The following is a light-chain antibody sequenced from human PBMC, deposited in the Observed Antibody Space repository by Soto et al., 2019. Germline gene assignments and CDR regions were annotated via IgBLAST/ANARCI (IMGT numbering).Light chain of an antibody. CDR3: QQYNSWPPYT. V-gene: IGKV3-15*01. CDR2: GAS. Sequence: EIVMTQSPATLSVSPGERATLSCRASQSVSSNLAWYQQKPGPAPRLLIYGASTRATGIPARSSGSWSGTEFTLTISSLQSEDFAVYYCQQYNSWPPYTFGQGTKLEIK. CDR1: QSVSSN. J-gene: IGKJ2*01.